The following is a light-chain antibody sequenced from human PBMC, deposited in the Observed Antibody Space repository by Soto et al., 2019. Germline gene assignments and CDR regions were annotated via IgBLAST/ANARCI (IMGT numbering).Light chain of an antibody. V-gene: IGLV2-14*01. CDR2: DVS. J-gene: IGLJ1*01. Sequence: QSALTQPASVSGSPGQSITISCTGTSSDVGGYNYVSWYQQYPGKAPKLMIYDVSNRPSGVSNRFSASKSGNTASLTISGLQAEDEADYYFSSYTSTSTLVFGTGTKVTVL. CDR3: SSYTSTSTLV. CDR1: SSDVGGYNY.